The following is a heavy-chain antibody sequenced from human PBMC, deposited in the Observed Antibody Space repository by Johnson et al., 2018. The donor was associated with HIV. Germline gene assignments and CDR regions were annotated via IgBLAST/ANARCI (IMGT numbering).Heavy chain of an antibody. D-gene: IGHD3-10*01. CDR1: GFTFSSYA. V-gene: IGHV3-23*04. CDR2: ISGSAGST. CDR3: TTGISWFGAITFDI. Sequence: VQLVESGGGLVQPGGSLRLSCAASGFTFSSYAMSWVRQAPGKGLEWVSAISGSAGSTYYADSVKGRFTISRDNSKNTLYLQMNSLKTEDTAVYYCTTGISWFGAITFDIWGQGTMVTVSS. J-gene: IGHJ3*02.